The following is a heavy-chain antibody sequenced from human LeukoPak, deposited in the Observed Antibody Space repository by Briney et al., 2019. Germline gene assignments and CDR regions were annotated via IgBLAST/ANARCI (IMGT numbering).Heavy chain of an antibody. CDR2: IIPILGIA. D-gene: IGHD1-26*01. V-gene: IGHV1-69*04. Sequence: PAASVKVSCKASGGTFSSYAISWVRQAPGQGLEWMGRIIPILGIANYAQKFQGRVTITADKSTSTAYMELSSLRSEDTAVYYCARDPVVGAARPYYYYYGMDVWGQGTTVTISS. J-gene: IGHJ6*02. CDR1: GGTFSSYA. CDR3: ARDPVVGAARPYYYYYGMDV.